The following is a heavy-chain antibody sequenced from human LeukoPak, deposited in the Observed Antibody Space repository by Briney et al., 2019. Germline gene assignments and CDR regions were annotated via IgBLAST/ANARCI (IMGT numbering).Heavy chain of an antibody. J-gene: IGHJ4*02. V-gene: IGHV3-53*01. CDR3: ARDFNSRQFDY. Sequence: GGSLRLSCAASGFTVSSNYMSWVRQAPGKGLEWVSVIYVDGSTYYADSVQGRFTISRDNSKNTLYLQMNSLTAEDTAVYYCARDFNSRQFDYWGQGTLVTVSA. CDR1: GFTVSSNY. CDR2: IYVDGST. D-gene: IGHD6-13*01.